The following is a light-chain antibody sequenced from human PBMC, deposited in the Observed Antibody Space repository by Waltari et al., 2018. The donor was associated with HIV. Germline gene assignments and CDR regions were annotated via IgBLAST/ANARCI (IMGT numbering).Light chain of an antibody. CDR3: MQARQSTFT. Sequence: DVVMTQSPISLSVSPGESASISCRSSQSLLHSNGDNYLDWYFQKPGQSPQLLIYLGYIRAPGVPDRFSSAGSGTDFTLRISRVEPEDVGVYYCMQARQSTFTFGPGTKIEI. CDR2: LGY. CDR1: QSLLHSNGDNY. V-gene: IGKV2-28*01. J-gene: IGKJ3*01.